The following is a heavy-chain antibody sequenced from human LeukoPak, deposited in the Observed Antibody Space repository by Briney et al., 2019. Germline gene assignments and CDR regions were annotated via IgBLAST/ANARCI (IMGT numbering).Heavy chain of an antibody. CDR1: GGSISSGSYY. V-gene: IGHV4-61*02. J-gene: IGHJ4*02. CDR2: IYTSGST. CDR3: ARVWGKGETGTLRY. D-gene: IGHD6-19*01. Sequence: SETLSLTCTVSGGSISSGSYYWSWIRQPAGKGLEWIGRIYTSGSTNYNPSLKSRVTISVDTSKNQFSLKLSSVTAADTAVYYCARVWGKGETGTLRYWGQGTLVTVSS.